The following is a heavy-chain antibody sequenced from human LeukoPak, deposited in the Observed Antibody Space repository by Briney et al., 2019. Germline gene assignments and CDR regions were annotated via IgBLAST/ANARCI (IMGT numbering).Heavy chain of an antibody. D-gene: IGHD2/OR15-2a*01. J-gene: IGHJ3*02. CDR3: ARDLSTTLILHGFDI. CDR1: GGSDTSGDYY. V-gene: IGHV4-31*02. CDR2: IYYSGDT. Sequence: SQTLSLTCTVSGGSDTSGDYYWTWIRQQPGKGLEWIGYIYYSGDTYYNPSLKSRLTMSVDTSKSQFSLKLSSVTAADTAVYYCARDLSTTLILHGFDIWCQGTMVTVSS.